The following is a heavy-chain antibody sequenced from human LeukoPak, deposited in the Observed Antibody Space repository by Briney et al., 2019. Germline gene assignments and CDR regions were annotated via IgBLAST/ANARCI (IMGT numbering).Heavy chain of an antibody. CDR2: INPNSGGT. Sequence: GSVKVSCKASGYTFTGYYMHWVRQAPGQGLEWMGWINPNSGGTNYAQKFQGRVTMTRDTSISTAYMELSRLRSDDTAVYYCARHGPTYYHFSSGYRPRGYHGIDVSGQGSTVTVSS. CDR1: GYTFTGYY. V-gene: IGHV1-2*02. CDR3: ARHGPTYYHFSSGYRPRGYHGIDV. D-gene: IGHD3-3*01. J-gene: IGHJ6*02.